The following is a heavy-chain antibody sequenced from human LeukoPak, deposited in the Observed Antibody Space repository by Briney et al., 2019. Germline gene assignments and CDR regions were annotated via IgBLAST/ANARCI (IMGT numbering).Heavy chain of an antibody. CDR1: GFTVSSNY. Sequence: GGSLTLSCAASGFTVSSNYMSWVRQAPGKGLEWVSVIYSGGSTYYADSVKGRFTISRDNSKNTLYLQMNSLRAEDTAVYYCARDMNRRGSSGWYYYFDYWGQGTLVTVSS. J-gene: IGHJ4*02. D-gene: IGHD6-19*01. CDR3: ARDMNRRGSSGWYYYFDY. CDR2: IYSGGST. V-gene: IGHV3-66*01.